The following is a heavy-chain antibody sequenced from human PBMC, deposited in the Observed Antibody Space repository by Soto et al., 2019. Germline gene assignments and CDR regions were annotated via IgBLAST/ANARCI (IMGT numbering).Heavy chain of an antibody. CDR3: ARQGFGPLRGIVAV. Sequence: QVQLQESGPGLVKPSETLSLSCTVSGGSISSYYWSWFRQSPGRRMEWLGYVHQSWGSSYNPTLQSRVARSIDTSKSQFSLNVTSVTARDTAVYYCARQGFGPLRGIVAVWGQGTRVTLSS. J-gene: IGHJ6*02. D-gene: IGHD3-10*01. CDR2: VHQSWGS. V-gene: IGHV4-59*08. CDR1: GGSISSYY.